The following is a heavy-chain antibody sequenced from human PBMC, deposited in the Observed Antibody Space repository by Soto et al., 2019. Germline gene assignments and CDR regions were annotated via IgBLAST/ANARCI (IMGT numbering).Heavy chain of an antibody. CDR3: ASGYYDRSGYYYY. V-gene: IGHV3-66*01. J-gene: IGHJ4*02. D-gene: IGHD3-22*01. CDR2: IYSGGST. Sequence: GGSLRLSCAASGFTVSSNYMSWVRQAPGRGLEWVSVIYSGGSTYYADSVKGRFTISRHNSKNTLYLQMNSLRAEDTAVYYCASGYYDRSGYYYYWGQGTLVTVSS. CDR1: GFTVSSNY.